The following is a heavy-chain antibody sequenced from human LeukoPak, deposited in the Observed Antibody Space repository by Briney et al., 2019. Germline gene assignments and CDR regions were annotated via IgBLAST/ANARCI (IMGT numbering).Heavy chain of an antibody. CDR3: TRPGGVGDTEGGFGPFDI. CDR2: INSDGSST. V-gene: IGHV3-74*01. Sequence: GGSLRLSCAASGFTFSSYWIHWVRQAPGKGLVWVSRINSDGSSTSYADSVKGRFTISRGNAKNTLYLQMNSLRAEDTAVYYCTRPGGVGDTEGGFGPFDIWGQGTMVTVSS. D-gene: IGHD1-26*01. J-gene: IGHJ3*02. CDR1: GFTFSSYW.